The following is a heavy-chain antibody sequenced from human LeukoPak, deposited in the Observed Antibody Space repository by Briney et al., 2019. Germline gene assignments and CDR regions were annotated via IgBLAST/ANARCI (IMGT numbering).Heavy chain of an antibody. D-gene: IGHD3-10*01. V-gene: IGHV1-8*03. CDR2: MNPNSGNT. CDR3: ARDSGGLWFGELLPHYYYYYGMDV. CDR1: GYTFTNYD. Sequence: ASVKVSCKTSGYTFTNYDINWVRQATGQGLEWMGWMNPNSGNTGYAQKFQGRVTITRDTSISTAYMELSSLRAEDTAVYYCARDSGGLWFGELLPHYYYYYGMDVWGQGTTVTVSS. J-gene: IGHJ6*02.